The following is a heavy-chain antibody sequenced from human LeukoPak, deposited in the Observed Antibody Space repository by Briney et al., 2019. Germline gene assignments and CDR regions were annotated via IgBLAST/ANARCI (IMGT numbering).Heavy chain of an antibody. V-gene: IGHV3-21*01. J-gene: IGHJ4*02. CDR2: ISSSSNYI. D-gene: IGHD1-26*01. CDR1: GFTFSNAW. CDR3: ARDKFGGSYSHVDY. Sequence: PGGSLRLSCAASGFTFSNAWMSWVRQAPGKGLEWVSSISSSSNYIYYADSVKGRFTISRGNAKNSLYLQMNSLRAEDTAVYYCARDKFGGSYSHVDYWGQGTLVTVSS.